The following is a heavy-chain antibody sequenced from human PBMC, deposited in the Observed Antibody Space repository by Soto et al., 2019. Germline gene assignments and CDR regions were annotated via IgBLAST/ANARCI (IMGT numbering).Heavy chain of an antibody. V-gene: IGHV3-30-3*01. CDR1: GFSFSISP. J-gene: IGHJ4*02. CDR3: ARDPKTSGGQHWAFNYFDS. CDR2: ISYDGTNK. Sequence: GGSLRLSCAASGFSFSISPMHWVRQAPGKGPEWVALISYDGTNKFYADSVKGRFTISRDNSKSTLYLQVDSLRPEDAAVYYCARDPKTSGGQHWAFNYFDSWGQGTLVTVPQ. D-gene: IGHD7-27*01.